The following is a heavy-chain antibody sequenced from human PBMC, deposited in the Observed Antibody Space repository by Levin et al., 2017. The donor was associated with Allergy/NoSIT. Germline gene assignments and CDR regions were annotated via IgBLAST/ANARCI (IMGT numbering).Heavy chain of an antibody. Sequence: SCTGSGFTFGDYAMSWVRQAPGKGLEWVGFIRNKAHGGTTEYAASVKGRLTISRDESKSIAYLQMNSPKTADTAVYFCASGGPPTYDYNWGSYRDGYFDYWGQAPLVTVSS. CDR2: IRNKAHGGTT. J-gene: IGHJ4*02. CDR3: ASGGPPTYDYNWGSYRDGYFDY. D-gene: IGHD3-16*02. V-gene: IGHV3-49*04. CDR1: GFTFGDYA.